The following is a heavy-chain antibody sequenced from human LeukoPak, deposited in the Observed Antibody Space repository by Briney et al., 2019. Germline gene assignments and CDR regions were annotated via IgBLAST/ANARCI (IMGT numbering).Heavy chain of an antibody. J-gene: IGHJ5*02. CDR3: ARGGRGGNNWFDP. V-gene: IGHV3-66*01. Sequence: GGSLRLSCAASGFTVSSNYMSWVRQAPGKGLEWVSVIYSGGSTYYADSVKGRFTISRDNSKNTLYLQMNSLRAEDTAVYCCARGGRGGNNWFDPWGQGTLVTVSS. D-gene: IGHD1-26*01. CDR2: IYSGGST. CDR1: GFTVSSNY.